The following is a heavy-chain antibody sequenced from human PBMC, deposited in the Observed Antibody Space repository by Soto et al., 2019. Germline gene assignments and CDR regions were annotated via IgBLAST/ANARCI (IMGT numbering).Heavy chain of an antibody. D-gene: IGHD2-2*01. CDR1: GYTLTELS. CDR2: FDPEDGEP. Sequence: ASVKVSCKVSGYTLTELSMHWVRQAPGKGLEWMGGFDPEDGEPIYAQKFQGRVTMTEDTCNEIAYKELSSLRSDDTAVYYCATLSIRPKYYYYYYYMDVWGKGTTVTVSS. CDR3: ATLSIRPKYYYYYYYMDV. J-gene: IGHJ6*03. V-gene: IGHV1-24*01.